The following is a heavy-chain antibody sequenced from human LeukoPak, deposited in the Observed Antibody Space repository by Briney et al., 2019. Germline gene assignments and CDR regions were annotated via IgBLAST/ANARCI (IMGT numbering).Heavy chain of an antibody. V-gene: IGHV7-4-1*02. J-gene: IGHJ4*02. D-gene: IGHD3-22*01. CDR2: INTYTGNP. CDR1: GYTFTTYA. CDR3: ARWDYDSSGYALYYFDY. Sequence: ASVKVSCKASGYTFTTYAMNWVRQAPGQGLEWMGWINTYTGNPTYAQGFTGRFVFSLDTSVSTAYLQISSLKAEDTAVYYCARWDYDSSGYALYYFDYWGQGTLVTVSS.